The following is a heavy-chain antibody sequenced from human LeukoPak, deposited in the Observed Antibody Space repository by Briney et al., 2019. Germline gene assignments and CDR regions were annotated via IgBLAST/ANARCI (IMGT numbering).Heavy chain of an antibody. CDR3: ARGRGYSGYEYYFDY. J-gene: IGHJ4*02. D-gene: IGHD5-12*01. V-gene: IGHV4-59*01. Sequence: SETLSLTCTVSGGSISSYYWSWIRQPPGKGLEWSGYIYYSGSTNYNPSLKSRVTISVDTSKNQFSLKLSSVTAADTAVYYCARGRGYSGYEYYFDYWGQGTLVTVSS. CDR1: GGSISSYY. CDR2: IYYSGST.